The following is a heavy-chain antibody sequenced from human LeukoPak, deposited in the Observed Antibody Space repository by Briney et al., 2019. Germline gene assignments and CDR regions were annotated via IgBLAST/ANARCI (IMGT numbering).Heavy chain of an antibody. D-gene: IGHD6-19*01. V-gene: IGHV3-30*04. CDR1: GFTFSSYA. Sequence: GGSLRLSCEASGFTFSSYAMHWVRQAPGKGLEWVAVISFDGSDKYYADSVKGRFTISRDHSKNTLYLQMNSLRAEDTAVYYCARDPSSGWYLKGWFDPWGQGTLVTVSS. CDR2: ISFDGSDK. CDR3: ARDPSSGWYLKGWFDP. J-gene: IGHJ5*02.